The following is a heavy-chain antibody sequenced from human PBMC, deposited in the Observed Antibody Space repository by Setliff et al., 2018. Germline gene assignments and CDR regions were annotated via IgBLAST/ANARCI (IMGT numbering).Heavy chain of an antibody. D-gene: IGHD2-15*01. V-gene: IGHV3-15*01. CDR2: IKSKAYGGTA. Sequence: GGSLRLSCVGSGFGFSDAWMTWVRQAPGKGLEWVGHIKSKAYGGTADYATAVKGRFSISRDDSKDTVFLQMNSLKTEDTGPYYCSTGSDGWWGQGTLVTVSS. J-gene: IGHJ4*02. CDR3: STGSDGW. CDR1: GFGFSDAW.